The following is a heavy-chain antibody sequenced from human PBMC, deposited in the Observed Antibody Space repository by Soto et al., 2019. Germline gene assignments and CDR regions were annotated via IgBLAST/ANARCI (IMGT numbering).Heavy chain of an antibody. CDR2: MNPNSGNT. J-gene: IGHJ6*02. D-gene: IGHD6-6*01. CDR3: ARAFRRPTLYYYYYGMDV. V-gene: IGHV1-8*01. Sequence: ASVKVSCKASGYTFTSYYINWVLQATVQVLEWMGWMNPNSGNTGYAQKFQGRVTITADESTSTAYMELSSLRSEDTAVYYCARAFRRPTLYYYYYGMDVWGQGTTVTVSS. CDR1: GYTFTSYY.